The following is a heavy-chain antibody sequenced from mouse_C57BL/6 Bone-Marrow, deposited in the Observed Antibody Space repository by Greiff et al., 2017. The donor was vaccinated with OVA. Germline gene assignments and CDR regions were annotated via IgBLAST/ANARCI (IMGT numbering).Heavy chain of an antibody. Sequence: EVKLQQSGGGLVQPGGSMKLSCAASGFTFSDAWMDWVRQSPEKGLEWVAEIRNKANNHATYYAESVKGRFTISRDDSKSSVYLQMNSLRAEDTGIYYCTRSYYYGSFWYFDVWGTGTTVTFSS. CDR1: GFTFSDAW. CDR2: IRNKANNHAT. V-gene: IGHV6-6*01. D-gene: IGHD1-1*01. J-gene: IGHJ1*03. CDR3: TRSYYYGSFWYFDV.